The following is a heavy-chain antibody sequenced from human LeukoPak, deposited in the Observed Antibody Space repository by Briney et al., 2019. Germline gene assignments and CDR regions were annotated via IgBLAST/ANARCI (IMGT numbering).Heavy chain of an antibody. D-gene: IGHD2-2*01. CDR3: ATATQYCSSTSCYLGYNWFDP. CDR2: TYYRSKGYN. CDR1: GDSVSSNSAA. V-gene: IGHV6-1*01. Sequence: SQTLSLTCAISGDSVSSNSAAWNWIRQSPSRGLEWLGRTYYRSKGYNDYAVSVKSRITTNPDTSKNQFSLPLTSVTPEDTAVYYCATATQYCSSTSCYLGYNWFDPWGQGTLVTVSS. J-gene: IGHJ5*02.